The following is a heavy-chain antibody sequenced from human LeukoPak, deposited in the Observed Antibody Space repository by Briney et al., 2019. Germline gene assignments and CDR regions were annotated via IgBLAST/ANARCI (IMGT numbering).Heavy chain of an antibody. CDR1: GGSISSYY. D-gene: IGHD6-19*01. J-gene: IGHJ5*01. CDR3: AAHSGWANWFDS. V-gene: IGHV4-59*08. Sequence: SETLSLTCTVSGGSISSYYWSWIRQPPGKGLEWIGYIYYSGSTNYNPSLKSRVTISVDTSKNQFSLKLSSVTAADTAVYYCAAHSGWANWFDSWGQGTLVTVSS. CDR2: IYYSGST.